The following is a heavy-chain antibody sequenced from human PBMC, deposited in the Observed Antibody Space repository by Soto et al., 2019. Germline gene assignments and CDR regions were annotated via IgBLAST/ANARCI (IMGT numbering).Heavy chain of an antibody. Sequence: QVQLVQSGAEVKKPGSSVKVSCKASGGTFSSYAISWVRQAPGQGLEWMGGIIPIFGTANYAQKFQGRVTSTADESTSTADMELSSVRSEDTAVYYCARGRRIVVVVAATHYGMDVWGQGTTVTVSS. J-gene: IGHJ6*02. CDR1: GGTFSSYA. CDR3: ARGRRIVVVVAATHYGMDV. V-gene: IGHV1-69*12. CDR2: IIPIFGTA. D-gene: IGHD2-15*01.